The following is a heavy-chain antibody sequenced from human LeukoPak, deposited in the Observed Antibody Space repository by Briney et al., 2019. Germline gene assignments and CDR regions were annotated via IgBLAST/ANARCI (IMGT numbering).Heavy chain of an antibody. CDR2: IIPIFGTA. V-gene: IGHV1-69*05. CDR3: ARASARYDYVWGSYRTSFDY. D-gene: IGHD3-16*02. CDR1: GGTFSSYA. Sequence: SVKVSCKASGGTFSSYAISWVRQAPGQGLEWMGRIIPIFGTANYAQKFQGRVTITTDESTSTAYMELSSLRSGDTAVYYCARASARYDYVWGSYRTSFDYWGQGTLVTVSS. J-gene: IGHJ4*02.